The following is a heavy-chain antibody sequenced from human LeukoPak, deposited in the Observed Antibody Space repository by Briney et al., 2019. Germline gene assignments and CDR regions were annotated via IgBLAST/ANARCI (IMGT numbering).Heavy chain of an antibody. D-gene: IGHD3-10*01. V-gene: IGHV3-9*01. CDR1: GFTFDDCA. Sequence: GGSLRLSCAASGFTFDDCAMHWVRQAPGKGLEWVSGISWNSGSIGYADSVKGRFTISRDNAKNSLYLQMNSLRAEDTALYYCAKDPDTMVRGATVDYWGQGTLVTVSS. CDR2: ISWNSGSI. CDR3: AKDPDTMVRGATVDY. J-gene: IGHJ4*02.